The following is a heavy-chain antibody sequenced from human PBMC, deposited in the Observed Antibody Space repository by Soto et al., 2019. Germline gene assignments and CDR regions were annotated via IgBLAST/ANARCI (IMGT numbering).Heavy chain of an antibody. J-gene: IGHJ4*02. CDR3: ARAPSRDGYGRYFDY. Sequence: EVQLVETGGGLIQPGGSLRLSCAASGFTVSSNYMSWVRQAPGKGLEWVSVIYSGGSTYYADSVKGRFTISRDNSKNTLYLQMSTLRAEDTAVYYGARAPSRDGYGRYFDYWGQGTLVTVSS. V-gene: IGHV3-53*02. CDR1: GFTVSSNY. CDR2: IYSGGST. D-gene: IGHD5-12*01.